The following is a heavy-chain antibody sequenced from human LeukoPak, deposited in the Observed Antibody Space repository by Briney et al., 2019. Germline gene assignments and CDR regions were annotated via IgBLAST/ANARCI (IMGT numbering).Heavy chain of an antibody. V-gene: IGHV4-34*01. CDR1: GGSFSGYY. CDR3: ARGLRGLPRYCSSTSCKRPYYYYYMDV. CDR2: INHSGST. Sequence: SETLSLTCAVYGGSFSGYYWSWIRQPPGKGLEWIGEINHSGSTNYNPSLKSRVTIPVDTSKNQFSLKLSSVTAADTAVYYCARGLRGLPRYCSSTSCKRPYYYYYMDVWGKGTTVTVSS. J-gene: IGHJ6*03. D-gene: IGHD2-2*01.